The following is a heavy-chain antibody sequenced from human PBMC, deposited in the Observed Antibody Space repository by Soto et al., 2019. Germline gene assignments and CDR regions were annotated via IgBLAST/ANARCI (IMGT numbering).Heavy chain of an antibody. CDR2: VSYDGSNK. Sequence: GGSLRLSCVASGFTFSIYSIHWVRQAPGKGLEWVAVVSYDGSNKYYADSVKGRFNISRDISKNTLSLQMDSLRTEDTAIYYCASAAFSYGDYHPDYWGQGTLVTVSS. V-gene: IGHV3-30*04. CDR1: GFTFSIYS. J-gene: IGHJ4*02. D-gene: IGHD4-17*01. CDR3: ASAAFSYGDYHPDY.